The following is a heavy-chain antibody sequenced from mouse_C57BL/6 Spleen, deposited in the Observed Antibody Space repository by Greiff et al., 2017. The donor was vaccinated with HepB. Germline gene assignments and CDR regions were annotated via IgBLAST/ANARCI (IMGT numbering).Heavy chain of an antibody. D-gene: IGHD1-1*01. Sequence: QVQLQQSGAELARPGASVKLSCKASGYTFTSYGISWVKQRTGQGLEWIGEIYPRSGNTYYNEKFKGKATLTADKSSSTAYMELRSLTSEAAAVYFFARNHYYGSNYYAMDYWGQGTSVTVSS. CDR3: ARNHYYGSNYYAMDY. J-gene: IGHJ4*01. CDR1: GYTFTSYG. CDR2: IYPRSGNT. V-gene: IGHV1-81*01.